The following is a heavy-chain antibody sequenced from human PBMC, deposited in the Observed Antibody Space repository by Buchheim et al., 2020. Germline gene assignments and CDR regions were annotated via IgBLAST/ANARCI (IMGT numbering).Heavy chain of an antibody. V-gene: IGHV3-30*03. CDR1: GFTFSSYG. D-gene: IGHD2-15*01. J-gene: IGHJ6*02. Sequence: VQLVESGGGLVQPGGSLRLSCAASGFTFSSYGMHWVRQAPGKGLEWVAVISYDGSNKYYADSVKGRFTISRDNSKNTLYLQMNSLRAEDTAVYYCARYCSGGSCYPHYYYGMDVWGQGTT. CDR3: ARYCSGGSCYPHYYYGMDV. CDR2: ISYDGSNK.